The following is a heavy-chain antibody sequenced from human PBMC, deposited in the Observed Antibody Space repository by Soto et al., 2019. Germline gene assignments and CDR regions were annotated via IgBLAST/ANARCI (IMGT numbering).Heavy chain of an antibody. J-gene: IGHJ6*02. CDR2: IIPIFGTA. CDR3: ASDHCSGGSCYPLGPKYYGMDV. Sequence: GASVKVSWKASGGTFSSYAIRWVRQAPGQGLEWMGGIIPIFGTANYAQKFQGRVTITADESTSTAYMELSSLRSEDTAVYYCASDHCSGGSCYPLGPKYYGMDVWGQGTTVTV. V-gene: IGHV1-69*13. D-gene: IGHD2-15*01. CDR1: GGTFSSYA.